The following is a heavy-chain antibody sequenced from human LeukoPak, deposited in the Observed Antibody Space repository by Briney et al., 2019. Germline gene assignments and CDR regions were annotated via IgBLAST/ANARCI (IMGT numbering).Heavy chain of an antibody. CDR3: ARDRHFAPIFDY. D-gene: IGHD3-3*02. CDR2: IYTSGST. V-gene: IGHV4-4*07. CDR1: GGSISSYY. Sequence: SETLSLTCTVSGGSISSYYWSWIRQPAGKGLEWIGRIYTSGSTNYNPSLKSRVTMSVDTSKDQFSLKLSSVTAADTAVYYCARDRHFAPIFDYWGQGTLVTVSS. J-gene: IGHJ4*02.